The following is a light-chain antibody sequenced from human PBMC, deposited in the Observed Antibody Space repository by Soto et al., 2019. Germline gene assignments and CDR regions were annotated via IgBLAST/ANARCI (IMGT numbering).Light chain of an antibody. V-gene: IGKV3-11*01. CDR2: DAS. Sequence: EIVLTQSPATLSLSPGERATLSCRASQSVSSYLAWYQQKPGQAPRLLIYDASNRATDIPARFSGSGSGTDFTLTISSLEPEDFAVYYCLQRSGWPWTFGQRTRVEIK. J-gene: IGKJ1*01. CDR1: QSVSSY. CDR3: LQRSGWPWT.